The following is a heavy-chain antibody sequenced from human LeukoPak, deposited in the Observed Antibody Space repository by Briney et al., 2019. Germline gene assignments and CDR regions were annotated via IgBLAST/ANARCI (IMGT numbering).Heavy chain of an antibody. D-gene: IGHD3-10*01. CDR2: ISSSGSTI. CDR1: GFTFSSYE. J-gene: IGHJ6*03. CDR3: ARGAGSGADYYYYYYMDV. V-gene: IGHV3-48*03. Sequence: GGSLRLSCAASGFTFSSYEMNWVRQAPGKGLEWVSYISSSGSTIYYADSVKDRFTISRDNAKDSLYLQMNSLRAEDTAVYYCARGAGSGADYYYYYYMDVWGKGTTVAVSS.